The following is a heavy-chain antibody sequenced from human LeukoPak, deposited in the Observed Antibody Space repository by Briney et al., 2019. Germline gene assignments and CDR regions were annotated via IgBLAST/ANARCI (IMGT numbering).Heavy chain of an antibody. J-gene: IGHJ4*02. D-gene: IGHD2-8*01. CDR2: INPSGGST. Sequence: ASVKVSCKASGGTFSSYAISWVRQAPGQGLEWMGIINPSGGSTSYAQKFQGRVTMTRDMSTSTVYMELSSLRSEDTAVYYCARDNDFDYWGQGTLVTVSS. V-gene: IGHV1-46*01. CDR3: ARDNDFDY. CDR1: GGTFSSYA.